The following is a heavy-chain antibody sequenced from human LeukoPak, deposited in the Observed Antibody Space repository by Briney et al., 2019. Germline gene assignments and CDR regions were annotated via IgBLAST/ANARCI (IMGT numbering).Heavy chain of an antibody. V-gene: IGHV1-18*01. D-gene: IGHD4-17*01. CDR2: ISTYNGDT. CDR3: ARVYGDYDNDAFDI. CDR1: GYTFTTYG. J-gene: IGHJ3*02. Sequence: EASMKVSSKASGYTFTTYGISWVRQAPGQGLEWMGWISTYNGDTNYAQKLQGRVTMTTDTSTSTAYMELRSLRSDDTAVYYCARVYGDYDNDAFDIWGQATMVTVSS.